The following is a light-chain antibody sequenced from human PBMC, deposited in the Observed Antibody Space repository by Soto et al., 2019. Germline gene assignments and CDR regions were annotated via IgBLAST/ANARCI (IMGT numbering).Light chain of an antibody. CDR3: QQTYTTPEIT. V-gene: IGKV1-39*01. Sequence: DIQMTQSPSSLSASVGDRVTITCRESQSISISLNSYRLKPGIAPNLLMYGASYVKSGVPTRGSGSVSVTDFTLTISSLQREDFATYCCQQTYTTPEITFGQGTRLEI. CDR1: QSISIS. CDR2: GAS. J-gene: IGKJ5*01.